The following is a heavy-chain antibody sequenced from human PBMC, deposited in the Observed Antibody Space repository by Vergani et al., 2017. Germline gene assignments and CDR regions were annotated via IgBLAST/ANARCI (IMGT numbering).Heavy chain of an antibody. CDR2: IYYSGST. V-gene: IGHV4-59*01. J-gene: IGHJ3*02. CDR1: GGSISSYY. Sequence: QVQLQESGPGLVKPSETLSLTCTVSGGSISSYYWSWTRRPPGKGLEWIGYIYYSGSTNYNPSLKSRVTISVDTSKNQFSLKLSSVTAADTAVYYCASASDAFDIWGQGTMVTVSS. CDR3: ASASDAFDI. D-gene: IGHD3-16*01.